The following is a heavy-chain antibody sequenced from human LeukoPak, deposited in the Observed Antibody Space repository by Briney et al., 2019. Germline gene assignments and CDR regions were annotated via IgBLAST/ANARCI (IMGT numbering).Heavy chain of an antibody. Sequence: GGSLRLSCAASRFTLSNYGMHGVRQAPGKGLEWVTLISYDGSNKYYADSVKGRFTISRDNSKNTLYLQMNSLRAEDTAIYYCARDSVAVAEIDYWGQGTLVTVSS. V-gene: IGHV3-30*03. CDR3: ARDSVAVAEIDY. CDR2: ISYDGSNK. D-gene: IGHD6-19*01. CDR1: RFTLSNYG. J-gene: IGHJ4*01.